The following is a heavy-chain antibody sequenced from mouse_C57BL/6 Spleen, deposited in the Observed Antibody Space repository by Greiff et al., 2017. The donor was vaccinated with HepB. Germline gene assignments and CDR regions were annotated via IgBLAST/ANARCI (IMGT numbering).Heavy chain of an antibody. CDR1: GYTFTSYW. Sequence: QVQLQQPGAELVRPGSSVKLSCKASGYTFTSYWMHWVKQRPIQGLEWIGNIDPSDSDTHYNQKFKDKATLTVDKSSSTAYMQLRSLTSEDSADYYCARSDGYSPMDYWGQGTTVTVSS. CDR3: ARSDGYSPMDY. J-gene: IGHJ4*01. V-gene: IGHV1-52*01. CDR2: IDPSDSDT. D-gene: IGHD1-2*01.